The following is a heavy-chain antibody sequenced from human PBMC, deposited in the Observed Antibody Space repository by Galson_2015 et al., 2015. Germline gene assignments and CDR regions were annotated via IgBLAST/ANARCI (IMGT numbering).Heavy chain of an antibody. CDR2: ISYDGSNK. CDR1: GFTFSSYA. V-gene: IGHV3-30*01. J-gene: IGHJ4*02. CDR3: ARDSHLWSGYLLDY. D-gene: IGHD3-3*02. Sequence: SLRLSCAASGFTFSSYAMHWVRQAPGKGLEWVAVISYDGSNKYYADSVKGRFTISRDNSKNTLYLQMNSLRAEDTAVYYCARDSHLWSGYLLDYWGQGTLVTVSS.